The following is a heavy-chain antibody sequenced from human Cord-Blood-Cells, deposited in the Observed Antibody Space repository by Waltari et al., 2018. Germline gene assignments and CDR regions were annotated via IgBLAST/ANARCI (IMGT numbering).Heavy chain of an antibody. D-gene: IGHD3-10*01. Sequence: EVQLVESGGGLIQPGGSLRLSCAASGFTVSSNYMSWVRQAPGKGLEWVSVIYSGGSTYYADSVKGRFTISRDNSKNTLYLQMNSLRAEDMAVYYCARVAVMTMGSFDYWGQGTLVTVSS. CDR3: ARVAVMTMGSFDY. CDR1: GFTVSSNY. V-gene: IGHV3-53*01. J-gene: IGHJ4*02. CDR2: IYSGGST.